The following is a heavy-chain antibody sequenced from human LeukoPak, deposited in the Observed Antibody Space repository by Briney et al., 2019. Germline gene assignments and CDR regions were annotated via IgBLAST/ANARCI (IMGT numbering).Heavy chain of an antibody. CDR2: INQDGSEK. Sequence: GGSLRLSCEVSGFMFRNYWMDWVRQTPGRGLEWVDNINQDGSEKYFVDSVKGRFTISRDNAKNSLYLQMNNLRDEDTAVYYCSRALEVWGKGTAVTVSS. CDR1: GFMFRNYW. V-gene: IGHV3-7*01. J-gene: IGHJ6*04. CDR3: SRALEV.